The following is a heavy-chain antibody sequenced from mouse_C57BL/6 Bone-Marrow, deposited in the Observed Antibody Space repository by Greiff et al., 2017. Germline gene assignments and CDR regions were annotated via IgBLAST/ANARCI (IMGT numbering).Heavy chain of an antibody. CDR2: IYPGDGDT. CDR3: ARSRLRHAMDY. V-gene: IGHV1-82*01. J-gene: IGHJ4*01. CDR1: GYAFSSSW. Sequence: QVQLQQSGPELVKPGASVKISCKASGYAFSSSWMNWVKQRPGKGLEWIGRIYPGDGDTNYNGKFKGKATLTADKSSSPASVQLSSLTSEYSAVYFCARSRLRHAMDYWGQGTSVTVSS.